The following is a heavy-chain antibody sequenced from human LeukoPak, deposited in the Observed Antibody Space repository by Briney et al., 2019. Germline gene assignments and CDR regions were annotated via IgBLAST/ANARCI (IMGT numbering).Heavy chain of an antibody. V-gene: IGHV1-46*01. CDR2: INPGGGST. D-gene: IGHD3-10*01. CDR1: GYTFTSYY. Sequence: ASVKVSCKTSGYTFTSYYMHWVRQAPGQGLEWMGIINPGGGSTSYAQKFQGRVTMTRDTSTSTVYMELSSLRSEDTAVYYCARVRGGSYGMDVWGQGTTVTVSS. CDR3: ARVRGGSYGMDV. J-gene: IGHJ6*02.